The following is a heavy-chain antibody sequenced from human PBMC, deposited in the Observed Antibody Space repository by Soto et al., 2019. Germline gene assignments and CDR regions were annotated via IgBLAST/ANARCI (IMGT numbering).Heavy chain of an antibody. V-gene: IGHV5-10-1*01. D-gene: IGHD5-18*01. Sequence: PRESLKISCKGSGYSFTSYWISWVRQMPGKGLEWMGRIDPSDSYTNYSPSFQGHVTISADKSISTAYLQWSSLKASDTAMYYCASVDTAMTDYGMDVWGQGTTVTVSS. J-gene: IGHJ6*02. CDR1: GYSFTSYW. CDR2: IDPSDSYT. CDR3: ASVDTAMTDYGMDV.